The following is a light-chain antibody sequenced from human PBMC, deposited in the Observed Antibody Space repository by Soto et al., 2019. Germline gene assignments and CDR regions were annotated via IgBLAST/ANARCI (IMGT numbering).Light chain of an antibody. Sequence: EIVLTQSPATLSLSLGERATLSCRASQSIGSYLAWYQHKLGQHPRLLIYDASNRATGIPVRFSGSGSGTDFTLTISSLEPEDFAVYYCQQRSTWPPFSFGPGTKVDIK. CDR1: QSIGSY. J-gene: IGKJ3*01. CDR3: QQRSTWPPFS. V-gene: IGKV3-11*01. CDR2: DAS.